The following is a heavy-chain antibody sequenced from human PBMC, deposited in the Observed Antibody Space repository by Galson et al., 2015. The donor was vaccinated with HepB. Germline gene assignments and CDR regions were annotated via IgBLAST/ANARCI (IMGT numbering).Heavy chain of an antibody. D-gene: IGHD3-10*01. CDR2: INWDAGRT. CDR3: AKDKSLYYSTERYIEY. Sequence: SLRLSCAASGFTFDHYTMHWVRQTPGKGLEWVTLINWDAGRTYYADSVKGRFTISRDNSKNSLYLQMNSLRTEDSALYYCAKDKSLYYSTERYIEYGGQGTLVTVAS. V-gene: IGHV3-43*01. J-gene: IGHJ4*02. CDR1: GFTFDHYT.